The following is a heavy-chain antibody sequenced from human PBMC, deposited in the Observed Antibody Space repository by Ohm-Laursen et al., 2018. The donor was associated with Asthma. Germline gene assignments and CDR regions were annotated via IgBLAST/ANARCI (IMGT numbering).Heavy chain of an antibody. V-gene: IGHV4-31*03. CDR3: ASSYYDILTGYYFDY. J-gene: IGHJ4*02. CDR2: IYYSGST. CDR1: GGSISNYY. D-gene: IGHD3-9*01. Sequence: PSQTLSLTCSVSGGSISNYYWSWIRQHPGKGLEWIGYIYYSGSTYYNPSLKSRVTISVDTSKNQFSLKLSSVTAADTAVYYCASSYYDILTGYYFDYWGQGTLVTVSS.